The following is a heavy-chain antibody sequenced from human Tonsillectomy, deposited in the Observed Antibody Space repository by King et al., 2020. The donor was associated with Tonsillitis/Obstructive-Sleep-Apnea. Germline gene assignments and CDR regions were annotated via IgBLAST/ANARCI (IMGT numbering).Heavy chain of an antibody. CDR2: IYYSGST. Sequence: VQLQESGPGLVKPSETLSLTCTVSGASITAFYWTWLRQPPGKGLEWIGSIYYSGSTNYNPSLKSRVTISVDTSKDQFSLRLTSVTAADTAVYYCARDRANYDFLPGHYGSYNGMDGWGQGPTVIVSS. CDR1: GASITAFY. J-gene: IGHJ6*02. D-gene: IGHD3-9*01. CDR3: ARDRANYDFLPGHYGSYNGMDG. V-gene: IGHV4-59*01.